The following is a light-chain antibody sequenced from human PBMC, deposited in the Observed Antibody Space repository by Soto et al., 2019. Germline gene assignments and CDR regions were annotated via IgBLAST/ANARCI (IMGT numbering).Light chain of an antibody. CDR1: QSVLYSSNNKNY. CDR3: EEYYSSPRT. CDR2: WAS. V-gene: IGKV4-1*01. J-gene: IGKJ1*01. Sequence: DIVMTQSPDSLAVSLGERATINCKSSQSVLYSSNNKNYLAWYQQKPGQPHKLLIYWASTRESRVPDRLSGIASVPGFTPTIRSLQAEDVAVDYCEEYYSSPRTFGQVAKVEIK.